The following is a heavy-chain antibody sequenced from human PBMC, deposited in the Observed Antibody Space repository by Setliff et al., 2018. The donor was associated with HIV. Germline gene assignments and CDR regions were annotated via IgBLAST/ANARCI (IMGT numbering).Heavy chain of an antibody. CDR1: GGSFNTYG. Sequence: ASVKVSCKASGGSFNTYGIHWVRQAPGQGLEWMGGIIPIASVPNYSQKFQDRLTITADESTTTVYMDMSSLRSEDTAQYYCARGPLYGYDRGYFDYWGQGTLGTVPQ. J-gene: IGHJ4*02. CDR2: IIPIASVP. V-gene: IGHV1-69*10. D-gene: IGHD5-12*01. CDR3: ARGPLYGYDRGYFDY.